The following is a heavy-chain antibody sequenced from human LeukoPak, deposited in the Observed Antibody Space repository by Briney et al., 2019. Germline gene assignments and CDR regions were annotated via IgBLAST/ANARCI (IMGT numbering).Heavy chain of an antibody. Sequence: ASVKVSCKASGYTFTGYYMHWVRQAPGQGLEWMGWINPNSGGTNYAQKFQGRVTMTRDTSISTAYMELSRLRSDDTAVYYCARDPGVVVPAANPVNYYYYYYMDVWGKGTTVTVSS. CDR1: GYTFTGYY. J-gene: IGHJ6*03. V-gene: IGHV1-2*02. CDR3: ARDPGVVVPAANPVNYYYYYYMDV. CDR2: INPNSGGT. D-gene: IGHD2-2*01.